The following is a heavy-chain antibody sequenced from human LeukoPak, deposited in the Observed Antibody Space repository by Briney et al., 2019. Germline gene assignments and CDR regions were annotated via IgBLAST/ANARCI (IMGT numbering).Heavy chain of an antibody. D-gene: IGHD3-16*01. CDR3: ARDHSRGYYFDY. CDR1: GFTVSSNY. CDR2: IYSGGST. Sequence: GGSLRLSCAASGFTVSSNYMSWVRQAPGKGLEWVSVIYSGGSTYYADSVKGRFTISGDNSKNTLYLQMNSLRAEDTAVYYCARDHSRGYYFDYWGQGTLVTVSS. V-gene: IGHV3-53*05. J-gene: IGHJ4*02.